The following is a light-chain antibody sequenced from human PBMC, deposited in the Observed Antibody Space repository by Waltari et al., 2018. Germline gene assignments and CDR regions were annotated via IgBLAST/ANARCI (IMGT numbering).Light chain of an antibody. Sequence: EVVMTQSPATLSVSPGERATLSCGASQSVSINLNWYQQRPGQAPRLLIYSASIRATGVPARFSGSGSGTEFTLTISSLQSEDFAVYYCQQHNDWPRTFGPGTKVEIK. CDR1: QSVSIN. J-gene: IGKJ1*01. CDR3: QQHNDWPRT. CDR2: SAS. V-gene: IGKV3-15*01.